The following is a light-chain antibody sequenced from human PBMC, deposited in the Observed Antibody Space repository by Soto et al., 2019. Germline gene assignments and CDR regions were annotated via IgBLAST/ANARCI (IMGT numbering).Light chain of an antibody. CDR3: QQYGSLPRT. Sequence: EIVLTQSPATLSLSPGERATLSCRASQSVSSYLAWYQQKPGQAPRLLIYDASNRATGIPARFSGSGSGTDFTLTISSLEPEDFAVYYCQQYGSLPRTFGQGTKLEIK. CDR2: DAS. V-gene: IGKV3-11*01. CDR1: QSVSSY. J-gene: IGKJ2*01.